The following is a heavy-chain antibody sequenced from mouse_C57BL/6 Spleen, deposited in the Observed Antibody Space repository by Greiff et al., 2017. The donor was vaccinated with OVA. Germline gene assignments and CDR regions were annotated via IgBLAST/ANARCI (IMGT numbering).Heavy chain of an antibody. CDR3: ARLLDY. Sequence: EVQLVESGGGLVKPGGSLKLSCAASGFTFSSYTMSWVRQTPEKRLEWVATISGGGGNTYYPDSVKGRFTISRDNAKHTLYLQMSSLRSEDTALYYCARLLDYWGQGTTLTVSS. CDR1: GFTFSSYT. J-gene: IGHJ2*01. V-gene: IGHV5-9*01. CDR2: ISGGGGNT.